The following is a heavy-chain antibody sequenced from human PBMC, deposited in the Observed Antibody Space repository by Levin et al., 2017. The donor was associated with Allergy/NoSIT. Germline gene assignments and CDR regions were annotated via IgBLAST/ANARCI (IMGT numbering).Heavy chain of an antibody. D-gene: IGHD5-12*01. Sequence: PGESLKISCAASGFTFSSYAMSWVRQAPGKGLEWVSAISGSGGSTYYADSVKGRFTISRDNSKNTLYLQMNSLRAEDTAVYYCAKDLGGGYGANWFDPWGQGTLVTVSS. CDR3: AKDLGGGYGANWFDP. V-gene: IGHV3-23*01. J-gene: IGHJ5*02. CDR1: GFTFSSYA. CDR2: ISGSGGST.